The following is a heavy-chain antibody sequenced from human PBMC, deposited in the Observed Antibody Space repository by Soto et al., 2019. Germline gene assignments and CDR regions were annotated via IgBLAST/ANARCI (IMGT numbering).Heavy chain of an antibody. CDR3: AKDLAGYCTNGVCRYLDY. Sequence: GGSLRLSCAASGFTFSSYSMSWVRQAPGKGLEWVSAISGSGGSTYYADSVKGRFTISRDNSKNTLYLQMNSLRAEDTAVYYCAKDLAGYCTNGVCRYLDYWGQGTLVTVS. CDR1: GFTFSSYS. V-gene: IGHV3-23*01. CDR2: ISGSGGST. D-gene: IGHD2-8*01. J-gene: IGHJ4*02.